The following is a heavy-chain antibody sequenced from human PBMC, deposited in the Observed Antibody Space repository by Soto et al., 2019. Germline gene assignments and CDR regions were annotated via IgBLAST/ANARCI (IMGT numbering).Heavy chain of an antibody. CDR1: GFTFDDYA. CDR2: ISWNSGGI. V-gene: IGHV3-9*01. D-gene: IGHD3-3*01. Sequence: GGSLRLSCAASGFTFDDYAMHWVRQAPGKGLEWVSGISWNSGGIGYADSVKGRFTISRDNAKNSLYLQMNSLRAEDTAVYYCAKGVVGCVGGRCRYYYYGMDVWGQGTTVTDSS. J-gene: IGHJ6*02. CDR3: AKGVVGCVGGRCRYYYYGMDV.